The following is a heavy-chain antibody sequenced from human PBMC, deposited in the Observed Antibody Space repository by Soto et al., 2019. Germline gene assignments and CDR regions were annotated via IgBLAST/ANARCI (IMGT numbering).Heavy chain of an antibody. CDR2: ISPYSGYT. J-gene: IGHJ4*02. D-gene: IGHD2-2*01. Sequence: GASVKVSCKGFGYSFMKYGINWVRQAPGQGLEWVGWISPYSGYTHSAQKFHGRLTLTTDTAASTAYMELRILRSADTALYYCAREASVLIPAAQPSRFDSWGQGTLVIVSS. V-gene: IGHV1-18*01. CDR1: GYSFMKYG. CDR3: AREASVLIPAAQPSRFDS.